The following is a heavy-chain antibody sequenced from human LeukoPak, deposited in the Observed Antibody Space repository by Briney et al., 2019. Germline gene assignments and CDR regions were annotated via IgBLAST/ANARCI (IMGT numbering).Heavy chain of an antibody. CDR3: ARHSPLDSLGYSSSWYVNYYYYGMDV. CDR1: GGSISSSSYY. V-gene: IGHV4-39*01. J-gene: IGHJ6*02. CDR2: IYYSGST. D-gene: IGHD6-13*01. Sequence: SETLSHTCTVSGGSISSSSYYWGWIRQPPGKGLEWIGSIYYSGSTYYNPSLKSRVTISVDTSKNQFSLKLSSVTAADTAVYYCARHSPLDSLGYSSSWYVNYYYYGMDVWGQGTTVTVSS.